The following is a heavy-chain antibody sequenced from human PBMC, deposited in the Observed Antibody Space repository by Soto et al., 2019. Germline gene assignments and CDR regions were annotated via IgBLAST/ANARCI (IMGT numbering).Heavy chain of an antibody. J-gene: IGHJ4*02. V-gene: IGHV5-10-1*01. CDR3: ARGTQAVAGNVGY. D-gene: IGHD6-19*01. CDR1: GYSFTLYW. Sequence: GESLKISCKGSGYSFTLYWISWVRQMPGKGLEWMGRIDPSDSYTNYSPSFQGHVTISADKSISTAYLQWSSLKASDTAMYYCARGTQAVAGNVGYWGQGTLVTSPQ. CDR2: IDPSDSYT.